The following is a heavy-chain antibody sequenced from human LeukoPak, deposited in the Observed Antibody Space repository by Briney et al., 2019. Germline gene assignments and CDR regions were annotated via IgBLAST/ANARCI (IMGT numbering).Heavy chain of an antibody. CDR3: ARDGPRAGRGVIFEN. D-gene: IGHD3-10*01. V-gene: IGHV3-66*01. CDR1: GFTVSSNY. Sequence: PGGSLRLSCAASGFTVSSNYMSWVRQAPGKGLKWVSVIYSGGSTYYADSVKGRFTISRDNSQNTLYLQMNSLRAEDTAVYYCARDGPRAGRGVIFENWGQGTLVTVSS. J-gene: IGHJ4*02. CDR2: IYSGGST.